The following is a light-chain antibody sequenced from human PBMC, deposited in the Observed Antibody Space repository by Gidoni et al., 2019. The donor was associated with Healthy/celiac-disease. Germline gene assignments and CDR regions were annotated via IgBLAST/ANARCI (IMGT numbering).Light chain of an antibody. Sequence: DIVMTQSPDSLAGSLGERATINCKSSQSVLYRSNYKNYLAWYQQKPGQPPKLLIYWASTRESGVPDRFSGSGFGTDFTLTINSLQAEDVAVYYCQQYYSAPPTFGGXTKVEIK. J-gene: IGKJ4*01. V-gene: IGKV4-1*01. CDR1: QSVLYRSNYKNY. CDR2: WAS. CDR3: QQYYSAPPT.